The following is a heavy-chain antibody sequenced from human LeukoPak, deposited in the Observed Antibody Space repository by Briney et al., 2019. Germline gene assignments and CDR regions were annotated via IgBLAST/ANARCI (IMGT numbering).Heavy chain of an antibody. CDR3: ARCTRTAMVTHYYGMDD. J-gene: IGHJ6*04. Sequence: GGSLRLSCAASGFTFSSYWMSWVRQAPGKGLEWVANMKQDGSEKYYVDSVKGRFTISRDNAKNSLYLQMNSLRAEDTAVYYCARCTRTAMVTHYYGMDDWGKGTTVTVSS. D-gene: IGHD5-18*01. CDR2: MKQDGSEK. CDR1: GFTFSSYW. V-gene: IGHV3-7*03.